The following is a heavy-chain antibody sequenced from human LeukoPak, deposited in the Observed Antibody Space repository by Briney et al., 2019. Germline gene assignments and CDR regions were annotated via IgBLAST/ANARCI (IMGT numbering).Heavy chain of an antibody. J-gene: IGHJ4*02. CDR1: GYTFTSYG. V-gene: IGHV1-2*06. CDR2: INPNSGGT. D-gene: IGHD2-15*01. Sequence: ASVKVSRKASGYTFTSYGISWVRQAPGQGLEWMGRINPNSGGTNYAQKFQGRVTMTRDTSISTAYMELSRLRSDDTAVYYCARLDLVVVAATLRDIFDYWGQGTLVTVSS. CDR3: ARLDLVVVAATLRDIFDY.